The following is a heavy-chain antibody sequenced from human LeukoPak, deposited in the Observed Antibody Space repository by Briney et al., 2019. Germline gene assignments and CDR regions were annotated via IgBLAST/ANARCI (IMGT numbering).Heavy chain of an antibody. CDR3: ARHHGDSSSWYYFDY. V-gene: IGHV4-39*01. CDR1: GGSISSSSYY. J-gene: IGHJ4*02. D-gene: IGHD6-13*01. Sequence: SETLSLTCTVSGGSISSSSYYWGWIRQPPGRGLEWIGSIYYSGSTYYNPSLKNRVTISVDTSKNQFSLKLSSVTAAETGVYYCARHHGDSSSWYYFDYWGQGTLVTVSS. CDR2: IYYSGST.